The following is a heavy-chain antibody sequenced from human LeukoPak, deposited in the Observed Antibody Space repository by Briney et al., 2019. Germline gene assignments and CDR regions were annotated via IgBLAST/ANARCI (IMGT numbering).Heavy chain of an antibody. J-gene: IGHJ4*02. CDR1: GFMFSTYS. D-gene: IGHD1-1*01. V-gene: IGHV3-21*01. CDR3: VRDKPHWNDAGYDFGY. CDR2: ITGSGSYI. Sequence: PGGSLRLSCAASGFMFSTYSMNWVRQAPGKGLEWVSFITGSGSYIYYADSVKGRFAISRDNAKNSLYLQMNSLRAEDTAVYYCVRDKPHWNDAGYDFGYWGQGTLVTVSS.